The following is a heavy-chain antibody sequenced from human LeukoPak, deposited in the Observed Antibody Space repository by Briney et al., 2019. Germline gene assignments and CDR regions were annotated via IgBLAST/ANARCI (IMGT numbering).Heavy chain of an antibody. J-gene: IGHJ6*04. CDR2: IIPIFGTA. V-gene: IGHV1-69*13. D-gene: IGHD1-14*01. CDR3: VRPLRSGTNTVVGYYYGMDV. Sequence: SVKVSCKASGGTFSSYAISWVRQAPGQGLEWMGGIIPIFGTANYAQKFQGRVTITADESTSTAYMELSSLRSEDTAVYYCVRPLRSGTNTVVGYYYGMDVWGKGTTVTVSS. CDR1: GGTFSSYA.